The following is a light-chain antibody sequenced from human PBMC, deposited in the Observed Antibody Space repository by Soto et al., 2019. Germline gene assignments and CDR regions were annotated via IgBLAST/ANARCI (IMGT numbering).Light chain of an antibody. CDR3: QQYDSSPLT. Sequence: ESVLTQSPGTLSLSPGERATLSCRASQSVSSSFLAWYQLKPGQAPRLLIYGASIRASGIPDRFSGSGSGTDFTLTISRLEPEDFAVYYCQQYDSSPLTCGQGTNVEIK. J-gene: IGKJ1*01. V-gene: IGKV3-20*01. CDR1: QSVSSSF. CDR2: GAS.